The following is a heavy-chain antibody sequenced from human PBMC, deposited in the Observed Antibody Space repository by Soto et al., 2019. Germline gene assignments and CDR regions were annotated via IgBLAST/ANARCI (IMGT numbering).Heavy chain of an antibody. CDR1: GGTFRTYA. CDR2: IIPVSGTI. J-gene: IGHJ5*02. CDR3: ARAGT. V-gene: IGHV1-69*13. Sequence: SVKVSCKVSGGTFRTYALNWVRQAPGQGLEWMGGIIPVSGTINYAQRFHGRVTIIADESTSTVYMDLSSLRFNDTAVYYCARAGTWGQGSLVTVSS.